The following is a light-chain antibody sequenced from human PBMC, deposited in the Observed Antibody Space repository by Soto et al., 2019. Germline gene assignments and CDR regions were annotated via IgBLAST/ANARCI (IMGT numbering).Light chain of an antibody. V-gene: IGKV3-20*01. CDR2: GAS. J-gene: IGKJ1*01. CDR3: QQYGTSSQT. Sequence: EIVLTQSPGTLSLSPGERATLSCRASQSVSSTYLAWYQQKPGQAPRLLIYGASSRATGIPARFSGSGSGTDFTLTISRLEPEDFAVYYCQQYGTSSQTFGQGTKVEIK. CDR1: QSVSSTY.